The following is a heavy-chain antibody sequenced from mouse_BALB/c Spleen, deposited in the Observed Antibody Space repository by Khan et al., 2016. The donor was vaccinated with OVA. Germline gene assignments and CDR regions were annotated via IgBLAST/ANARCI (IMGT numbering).Heavy chain of an antibody. D-gene: IGHD2-10*01. V-gene: IGHV1-4*01. J-gene: IGHJ3*01. CDR1: GYTFTSYT. CDR3: SRVEPYHGNYGAWFDY. CDR2: INPTNIYT. Sequence: QVQLQQSGAELARPGASVKMSCKASGYTFTSYTIHWVKQRPGQGLEWIGYINPTNIYTNYNQKFRDKATLTADKSYRTAYMQLSSLTSEDSAVYYCSRVEPYHGNYGAWFDYWGQGTLITFSA.